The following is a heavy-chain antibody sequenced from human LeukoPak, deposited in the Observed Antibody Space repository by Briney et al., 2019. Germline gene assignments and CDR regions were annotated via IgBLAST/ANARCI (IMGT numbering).Heavy chain of an antibody. CDR3: AREKYSSSWYLYYYYYGMDV. V-gene: IGHV3-7*03. J-gene: IGHJ6*02. Sequence: GGSLRLSCAASGFTFSSYWMSWVRQAPGKGLEWVANIKQDGSEKYYVDSVKGQFTISRDNAKNSLYLQMNSLRAEDTAVYYCAREKYSSSWYLYYYYYGMDVWGQGTTVTVSS. CDR1: GFTFSSYW. D-gene: IGHD6-13*01. CDR2: IKQDGSEK.